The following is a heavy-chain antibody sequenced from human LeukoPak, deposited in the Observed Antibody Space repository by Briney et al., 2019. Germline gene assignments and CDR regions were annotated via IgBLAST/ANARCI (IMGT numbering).Heavy chain of an antibody. D-gene: IGHD5-24*01. J-gene: IGHJ4*02. CDR2: IIPILGIA. CDR3: ACISRDGYNSKLDY. Sequence: SVKVSCKASGGTFSSYAINWVRQAPGQGLEWMGRIIPILGIANYAQKFQGRVTITADKSTSTAYMELSSLRSEDTAVYYCACISRDGYNSKLDYWGQGTLVTVSS. CDR1: GGTFSSYA. V-gene: IGHV1-69*04.